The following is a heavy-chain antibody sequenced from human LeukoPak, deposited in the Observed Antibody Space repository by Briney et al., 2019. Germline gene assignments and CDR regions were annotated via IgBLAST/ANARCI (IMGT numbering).Heavy chain of an antibody. CDR3: ARGRRSGGITMIRGVKDRGWFDP. CDR1: GFTFTSHG. J-gene: IGHJ5*02. D-gene: IGHD3-10*01. Sequence: GGSLRLSCAASGFTFTSHGMHWVRQAPGKGLEWVAHIRYDGSNKYYADSVKGRFTISRDDSKKMLYLQMNSLRPEDTAVYYCARGRRSGGITMIRGVKDRGWFDPWGQGTLVTVSS. V-gene: IGHV3-30*02. CDR2: IRYDGSNK.